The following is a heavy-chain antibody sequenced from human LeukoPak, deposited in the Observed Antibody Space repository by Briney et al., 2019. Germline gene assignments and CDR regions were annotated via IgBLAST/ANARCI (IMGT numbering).Heavy chain of an antibody. CDR3: ARGRRSGGITMIRGVKDRGWFDP. CDR1: GFTFTSHG. J-gene: IGHJ5*02. D-gene: IGHD3-10*01. Sequence: GGSLRLSCAASGFTFTSHGMHWVRQAPGKGLEWVAHIRYDGSNKYYADSVKGRFTISRDDSKKMLYLQMNSLRPEDTAVYYCARGRRSGGITMIRGVKDRGWFDPWGQGTLVTVSS. V-gene: IGHV3-30*02. CDR2: IRYDGSNK.